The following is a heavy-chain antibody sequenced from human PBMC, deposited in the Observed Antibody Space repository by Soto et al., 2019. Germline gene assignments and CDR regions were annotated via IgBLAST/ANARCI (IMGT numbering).Heavy chain of an antibody. Sequence: GGSLRLSCAASGLTFSSDWMSWVRQAPGKGREWVANIKQDGSEKYYVDSVTGRFTIPRDNAQNSMYLQMNSLRAADTAVYYCARDDLYSGYDLWGQGTLVTVSS. CDR1: GLTFSSDW. D-gene: IGHD5-12*01. CDR2: IKQDGSEK. J-gene: IGHJ4*02. CDR3: ARDDLYSGYDL. V-gene: IGHV3-7*01.